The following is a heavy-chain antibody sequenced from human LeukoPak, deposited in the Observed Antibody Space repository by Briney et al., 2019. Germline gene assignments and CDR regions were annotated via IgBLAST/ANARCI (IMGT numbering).Heavy chain of an antibody. J-gene: IGHJ1*01. CDR2: ISGGDGST. D-gene: IGHD3-10*01. Sequence: GGSLRLSCAASGFTLSSYAMNRVHQAPGKGLEWASAISGGDGSTYYADSVKGRFTISRDNSKNTLYLEMNSLRVEDTAVYYCAKEWYYYGSGSYGDFQHWGQGTLVTASS. V-gene: IGHV3-23*01. CDR1: GFTLSSYA. CDR3: AKEWYYYGSGSYGDFQH.